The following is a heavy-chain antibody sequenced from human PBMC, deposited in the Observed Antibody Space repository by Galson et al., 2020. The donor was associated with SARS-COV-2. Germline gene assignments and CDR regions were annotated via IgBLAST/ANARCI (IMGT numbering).Heavy chain of an antibody. Sequence: ASVKVSCKVSGYTLTELSMHWVRQAPGKGLEWMGGFDPEDGETIYAQKFQGRVTMTEDTSTDTAYMELSSLRSEDTAVYYCATGPGYGGNNNWFDPWGQGTLVTVSS. CDR3: ATGPGYGGNNNWFDP. V-gene: IGHV1-24*01. CDR2: FDPEDGET. D-gene: IGHD4-17*01. J-gene: IGHJ5*02. CDR1: GYTLTELS.